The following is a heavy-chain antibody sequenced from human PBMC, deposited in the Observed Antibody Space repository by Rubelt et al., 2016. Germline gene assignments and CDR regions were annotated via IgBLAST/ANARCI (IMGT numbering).Heavy chain of an antibody. CDR1: GYTLTELS. J-gene: IGHJ4*02. Sequence: QVQLVQSGAEVKKPGASVKVSCKVSGYTLTELSMHWVRQAPGKGLEWMGGFDPEDGETIYAQKFQSIVTMTETTSTDTAYMGLSSLRSEDAAVYYCATGIVVVPAHVPSRDYWGQGTLVTVSS. D-gene: IGHD2-2*01. V-gene: IGHV1-24*01. CDR2: FDPEDGET. CDR3: ATGIVVVPAHVPSRDY.